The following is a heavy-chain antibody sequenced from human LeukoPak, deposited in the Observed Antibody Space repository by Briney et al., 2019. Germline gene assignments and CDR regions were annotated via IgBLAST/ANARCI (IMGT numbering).Heavy chain of an antibody. CDR3: ARSYGSGTYDAFDI. J-gene: IGHJ3*02. V-gene: IGHV4-4*02. D-gene: IGHD3-10*01. CDR2: IYHSGST. Sequence: SGTLSLTCAVSGGSISSNNWWSWVRQPPGKGLEWIGEIYHSGSTNYNPSLKSRVTISVDKSKNQFSLKLSSVSAADTAVYYCARSYGSGTYDAFDIWGQGTMVTVSS. CDR1: GGSISSNNW.